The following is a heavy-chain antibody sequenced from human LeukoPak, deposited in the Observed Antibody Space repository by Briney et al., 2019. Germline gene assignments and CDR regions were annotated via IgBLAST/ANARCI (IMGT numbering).Heavy chain of an antibody. J-gene: IGHJ6*03. CDR1: GFTFSSYG. Sequence: GGSLRLSCAASGFTFSSYGMHWVRQAPGKGLEWVAFIRYDGSNKYYADSVKGRFTISRDNSKNTLYLQMNSLRAEDTAVYYCAKDPAREGRYYYYYMDVWGKGTTVTVSS. V-gene: IGHV3-30*02. D-gene: IGHD1-26*01. CDR3: AKDPAREGRYYYYYMDV. CDR2: IRYDGSNK.